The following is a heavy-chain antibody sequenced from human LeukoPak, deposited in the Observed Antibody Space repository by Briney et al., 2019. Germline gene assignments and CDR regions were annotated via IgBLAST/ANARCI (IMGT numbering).Heavy chain of an antibody. CDR3: ARGGRGSGSYCVY. J-gene: IGHJ4*02. CDR1: GGSLSGYY. V-gene: IGHV4-34*01. Sequence: PSETLPLTCAVYGGSLSGYYWSWIRQPPGKGLEWIGEINHSGSTNYNPSLKSRVTISVDTSKNQFSLKLSSVTAADTAVYYCARGGRGSGSYCVYWGQGTLVTVSS. D-gene: IGHD3-10*01. CDR2: INHSGST.